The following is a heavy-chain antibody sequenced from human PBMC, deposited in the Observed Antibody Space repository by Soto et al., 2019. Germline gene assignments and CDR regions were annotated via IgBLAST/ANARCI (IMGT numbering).Heavy chain of an antibody. J-gene: IGHJ6*03. CDR1: GFTFNNYG. V-gene: IGHV3-30*18. CDR3: AKDITRDYYYYMDV. Sequence: QVQLVESGGGVVQPGRSLRLSCAASGFTFNNYGIHWVRQAPGKGLEWVSFISYDGNKKYYADSVKGRFTISRDNSKNTLFLQMNSLRLEDKAVYFCAKDITRDYYYYMDVWGKGTTVTVSS. CDR2: ISYDGNKK. D-gene: IGHD3-10*01.